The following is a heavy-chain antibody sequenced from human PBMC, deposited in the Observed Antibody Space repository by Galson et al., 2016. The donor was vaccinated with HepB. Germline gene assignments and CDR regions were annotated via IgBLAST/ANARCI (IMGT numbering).Heavy chain of an antibody. CDR3: ARLSRMAAVGSGIYYHSMDV. CDR1: GGSISVSY. J-gene: IGHJ6*02. CDR2: VHFRGST. V-gene: IGHV4-59*08. D-gene: IGHD6-13*01. Sequence: SETLSLTCPVSGGSISVSYWSWIRLPPRTGLESDGYVHFRGSTPNNPPLQSGATISVDTSNTQFPLKLRSAPAADTASYSFARLSRMAAVGSGIYYHSMDVWGQGTTVSVSS.